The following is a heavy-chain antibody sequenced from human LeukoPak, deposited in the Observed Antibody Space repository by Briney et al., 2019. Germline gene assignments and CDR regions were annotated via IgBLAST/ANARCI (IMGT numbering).Heavy chain of an antibody. CDR3: ARGRSGYNGDDFDY. V-gene: IGHV3-48*01. CDR1: GFIFSSYS. Sequence: GGSLRLSCAASGFIFSSYSMNWVRQAPGKGLGWVSYISSSSSSIYYADSVKGRFTISRDNAKNSLYLQMNSLRAEDTAVYYCARGRSGYNGDDFDYWGQGTLVTVSS. D-gene: IGHD3-22*01. J-gene: IGHJ4*02. CDR2: ISSSSSSI.